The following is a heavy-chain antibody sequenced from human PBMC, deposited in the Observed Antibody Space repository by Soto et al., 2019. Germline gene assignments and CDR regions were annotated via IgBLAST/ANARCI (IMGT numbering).Heavy chain of an antibody. Sequence: SGGSLRLSCAASGFTFSSYAMSWVRQAPGKGLEWVSGISGSGGSTYYADSVKGRFTISRDNSQNTLYLQMNSLRAEDTAVYYCAKDRYSGYDYTYFDYWGQGTLVTVSS. CDR2: ISGSGGST. D-gene: IGHD5-12*01. CDR3: AKDRYSGYDYTYFDY. V-gene: IGHV3-23*01. CDR1: GFTFSSYA. J-gene: IGHJ4*01.